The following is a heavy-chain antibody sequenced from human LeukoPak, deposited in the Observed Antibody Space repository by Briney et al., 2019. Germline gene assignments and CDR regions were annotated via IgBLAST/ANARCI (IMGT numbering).Heavy chain of an antibody. D-gene: IGHD6-13*01. CDR3: ARAARRIAAAGTGQNHGVDYYYMDV. CDR2: INPSGGST. Sequence: ASVKVSCKASGYTFTSYYMHWVRQAPGQGLEWMGIINPSGGSTSYAQKFQGRVTMTRNTSISTAYMELSSLRSEDTAVYYCARAARRIAAAGTGQNHGVDYYYMDVWGKGTTVTVSS. CDR1: GYTFTSYY. J-gene: IGHJ6*03. V-gene: IGHV1-46*01.